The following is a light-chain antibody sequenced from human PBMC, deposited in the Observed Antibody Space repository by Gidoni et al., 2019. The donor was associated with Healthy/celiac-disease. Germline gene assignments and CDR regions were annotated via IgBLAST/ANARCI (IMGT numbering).Light chain of an antibody. CDR1: QCSSSY. Sequence: IQLTQSPSFLSASVGDRVTITCRASQCSSSYLAWYQQKPGKAPKLLIYAASTLQSGVPSRFSGSGSGTEFTLTISSLQPEDFATYYCQQLNSYPTFGPGTKVDIK. CDR2: AAS. CDR3: QQLNSYPT. V-gene: IGKV1-9*01. J-gene: IGKJ3*01.